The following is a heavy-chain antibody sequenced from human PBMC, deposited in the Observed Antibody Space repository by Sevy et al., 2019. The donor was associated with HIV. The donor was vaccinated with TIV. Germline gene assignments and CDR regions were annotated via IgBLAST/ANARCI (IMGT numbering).Heavy chain of an antibody. V-gene: IGHV3-9*01. CDR2: ISWNSGSI. Sequence: GGSLRLFCAASGFTFDDYAMHWVRQAPGKGLEWVSGISWNSGSIGYADSVKGRFTISRDNAKNSLYLQMNSLRAEDTALYYCAKDMTPRYSGKGDYFDYWGQGTLVTVSS. CDR1: GFTFDDYA. D-gene: IGHD1-26*01. J-gene: IGHJ4*02. CDR3: AKDMTPRYSGKGDYFDY.